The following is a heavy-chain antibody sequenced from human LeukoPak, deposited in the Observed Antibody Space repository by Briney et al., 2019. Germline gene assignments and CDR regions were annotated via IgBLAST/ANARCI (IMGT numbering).Heavy chain of an antibody. CDR1: VFITYDYA. D-gene: IGHD3-16*01. CDR2: VRVTSGIK. V-gene: IGHV3-23*01. J-gene: IGHJ6*02. Sequence: GWSLTHSCAGWVFITYDYAMRSVRPARGKGVAWVSDVRVTSGIKCYADSVKGRFTISRDNSKNTLFLQMNRLRADDTAVYFCARDSNFYVSLTFYAMYVWGQGSTVTVSS. CDR3: ARDSNFYVSLTFYAMYV.